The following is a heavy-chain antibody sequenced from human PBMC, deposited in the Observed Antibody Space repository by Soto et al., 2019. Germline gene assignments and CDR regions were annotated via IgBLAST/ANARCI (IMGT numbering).Heavy chain of an antibody. CDR3: ARAFVLLWFGELTDVNWFDP. CDR2: IYYSGST. CDR1: CGSISSGDYY. J-gene: IGHJ5*02. Sequence: SEILSLTCTVSCGSISSGDYYWSWIRQPPGKGLEGIGDIYYSGSTYYNPSLKSRVTISVDTSKNQFSLKLSSVTAADTAVYYCARAFVLLWFGELTDVNWFDPWGQGTLVTVSS. V-gene: IGHV4-30-4*01. D-gene: IGHD3-10*01.